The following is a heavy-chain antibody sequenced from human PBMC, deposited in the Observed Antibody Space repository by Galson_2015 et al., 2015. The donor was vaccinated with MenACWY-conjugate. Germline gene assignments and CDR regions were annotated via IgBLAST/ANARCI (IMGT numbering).Heavy chain of an antibody. CDR2: MYYSGSA. CDR1: GGSINSYY. V-gene: IGHV4-59*01. CDR3: ARGVNLASMAGC. D-gene: IGHD2/OR15-2a*01. Sequence: SEPLSLTCTVSGGSINSYYWSWIRQPPGKGLEWIGYMYYSGSANYNPSLKSRVTISVDTSENQFSLTMTSVTAADTAVYYCARGVNLASMAGCWVQGALVTVSS. J-gene: IGHJ4*02.